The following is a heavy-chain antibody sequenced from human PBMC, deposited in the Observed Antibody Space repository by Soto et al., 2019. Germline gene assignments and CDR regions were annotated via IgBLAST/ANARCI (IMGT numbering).Heavy chain of an antibody. J-gene: IGHJ3*02. D-gene: IGHD5-12*01. CDR1: GFTFSSYE. V-gene: IGHV3-48*03. CDR3: ARGNIVATIDFAFDI. CDR2: ISSSGSTI. Sequence: GGSLRLSCAASGFTFSSYEMNWVRQAPGKGLEWVSYISSSGSTIYYADSVKGRFTISRDNAKNSLYLQMNSLRAEDTAVYYCARGNIVATIDFAFDIWGQGTMATVSS.